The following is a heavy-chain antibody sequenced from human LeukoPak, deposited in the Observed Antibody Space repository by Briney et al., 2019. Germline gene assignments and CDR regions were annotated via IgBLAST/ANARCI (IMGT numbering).Heavy chain of an antibody. Sequence: GGSLRLSCAASGFTFSSYGMHWVRQAPGKGLEWVAFIRYDGSNKYYADSVKGRFTISRDNAKNSLYLQMNSLTAEDTAVYYCARLHYDVLTGPFDYWGQGTLVTVSS. J-gene: IGHJ4*02. CDR1: GFTFSSYG. V-gene: IGHV3-30*02. D-gene: IGHD3-9*01. CDR2: IRYDGSNK. CDR3: ARLHYDVLTGPFDY.